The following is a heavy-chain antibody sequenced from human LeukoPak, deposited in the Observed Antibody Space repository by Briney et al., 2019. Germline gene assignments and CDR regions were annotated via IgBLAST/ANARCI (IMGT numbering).Heavy chain of an antibody. Sequence: GGSLRLSCTASGFIFSDYYMSWIRQAPGKGLEWVSGINWNGGSTGYADSVKGRFTISRDNSKNTLYLQMNSLRAEDTAVYYCAKMATIIWGQGTLVTVSS. CDR1: GFIFSDYY. D-gene: IGHD5-24*01. J-gene: IGHJ4*02. CDR2: INWNGGST. V-gene: IGHV3-20*04. CDR3: AKMATII.